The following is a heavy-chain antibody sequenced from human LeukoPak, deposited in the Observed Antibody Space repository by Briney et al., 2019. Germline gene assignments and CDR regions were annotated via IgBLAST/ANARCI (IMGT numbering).Heavy chain of an antibody. Sequence: GGSLRLSCTASGFTFCDYAMSWVRQAPGKGLEWVGFIRSKAYGGTTEYAASVKGRFTISRDDSKSIAYLQMNSLKIEDTAVYYCTPGGGGESFHYWGQGTLVTVSS. J-gene: IGHJ4*02. CDR3: TPGGGGESFHY. CDR1: GFTFCDYA. V-gene: IGHV3-49*04. CDR2: IRSKAYGGTT. D-gene: IGHD3-10*01.